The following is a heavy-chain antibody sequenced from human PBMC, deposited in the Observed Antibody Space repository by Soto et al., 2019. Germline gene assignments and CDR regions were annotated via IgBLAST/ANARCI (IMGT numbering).Heavy chain of an antibody. J-gene: IGHJ6*03. Sequence: PSETLSLTCAVYGGSFSGYYWSWIRQPPGKGLEWIGEINHSGSTNYNPSLKSRVTISVDTSKNQFSLKLSSVTAADTAVYYCARTLYGDYVFNYYYYMDVWGKGTTVTVSS. CDR3: ARTLYGDYVFNYYYYMDV. V-gene: IGHV4-34*01. CDR1: GGSFSGYY. D-gene: IGHD4-17*01. CDR2: INHSGST.